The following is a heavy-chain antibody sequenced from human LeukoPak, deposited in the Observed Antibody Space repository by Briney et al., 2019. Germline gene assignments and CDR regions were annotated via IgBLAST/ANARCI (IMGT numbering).Heavy chain of an antibody. CDR2: IYHSGST. CDR3: ASSWYY. V-gene: IGHV4-38-2*02. Sequence: PSETLSLTCTVSGYSISSGYYWGWIRQPPGTGLEWIGSIYHSGSTFYNPSLKSRDTISVATSKNQFSLKLSSVTAADTAVYYCASSWYYWGQGTLVTVSS. D-gene: IGHD6-13*01. J-gene: IGHJ4*02. CDR1: GYSISSGYY.